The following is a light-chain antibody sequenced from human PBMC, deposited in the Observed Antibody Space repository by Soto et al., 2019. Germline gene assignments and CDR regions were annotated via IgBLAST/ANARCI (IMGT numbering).Light chain of an antibody. J-gene: IGLJ2*01. V-gene: IGLV2-23*02. CDR3: CSYAGSSTFVV. CDR2: EVS. CDR1: SSDVGSYNL. Sequence: QSALTQPASVSGSPEQSITISCTGTSSDVGSYNLVSWYQQHPGKAPKLLIYEVSKRPSGVSNRFSGSKSGNTASLTISGLQAEDEADYYCCSYAGSSTFVVFGRGTKLTVL.